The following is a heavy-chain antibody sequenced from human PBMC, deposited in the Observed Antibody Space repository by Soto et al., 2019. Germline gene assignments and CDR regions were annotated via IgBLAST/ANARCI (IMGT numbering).Heavy chain of an antibody. Sequence: GASVKVSCKASGYTFTSYAIHWVRQAPGQRLEWMGWISAGDVYTKYSQNFQGRVTITSDTSASTAYMELSSLRSEDTAVYYCARGSDSSGYSVFDYWGLGTLVTVS. CDR1: GYTFTSYA. V-gene: IGHV1-3*01. D-gene: IGHD3-22*01. J-gene: IGHJ4*02. CDR2: ISAGDVYT. CDR3: ARGSDSSGYSVFDY.